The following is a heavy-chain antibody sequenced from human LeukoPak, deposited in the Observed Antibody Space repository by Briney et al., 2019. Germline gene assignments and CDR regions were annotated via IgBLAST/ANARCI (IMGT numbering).Heavy chain of an antibody. CDR2: ISASGDNT. D-gene: IGHD6-19*01. CDR3: AKDTLRSGWDDAFDI. Sequence: PGGSLRLSCAASGFTFSSSGMSWVRQAPGKGLEWVSTISASGDNTYYADSVKGRFTISRDNSKNTLYLQMNSLRAEDTAVYYCAKDTLRSGWDDAFDIWGQGTMVTVSS. CDR1: GFTFSSSG. V-gene: IGHV3-23*01. J-gene: IGHJ3*02.